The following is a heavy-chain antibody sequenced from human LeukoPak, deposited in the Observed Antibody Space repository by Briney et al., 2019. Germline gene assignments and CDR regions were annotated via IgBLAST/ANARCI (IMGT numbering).Heavy chain of an antibody. Sequence: SETLSLTCAVYGGSFSGYYWSWIRQPPGKGLEWIGEINHSGSTNYNPSLKNRVTISVDTSKNQFSLKLSSVTAADTAVYYCARDLPMRGIFGVVPRRRSYGTDVWGQGTTVTVSS. D-gene: IGHD3-3*01. CDR3: ARDLPMRGIFGVVPRRRSYGTDV. CDR1: GGSFSGYY. J-gene: IGHJ6*02. CDR2: INHSGST. V-gene: IGHV4-34*01.